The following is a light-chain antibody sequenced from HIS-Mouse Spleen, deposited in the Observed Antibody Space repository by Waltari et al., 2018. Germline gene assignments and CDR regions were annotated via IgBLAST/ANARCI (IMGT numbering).Light chain of an antibody. J-gene: IGLJ2*01. Sequence: QSALTQPASVSGSPGQSITISCTGTSSDVGGYNYVSWYQQHPGKAPKLMIYDVSNRPSGVSTPFSGSKSGNKASLTISGLQAEDEADYYCSSYTSSSFNVVFGGGTKLTVL. CDR3: SSYTSSSFNVV. V-gene: IGLV2-14*03. CDR2: DVS. CDR1: SSDVGGYNY.